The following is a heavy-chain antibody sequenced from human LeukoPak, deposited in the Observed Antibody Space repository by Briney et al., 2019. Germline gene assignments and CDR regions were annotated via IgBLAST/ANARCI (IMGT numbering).Heavy chain of an antibody. CDR3: ARGFEDRGVVVAATPRESDY. CDR1: GYSISSGYY. J-gene: IGHJ4*02. Sequence: SETLSLTWTVSGYSISSGYYWGWIRQPPGKGLEWIGSIYHSGSTYYNPSLKSRVTISVDTSKNQFSLKLSSVTAADTAVYYCARGFEDRGVVVAATPRESDYWGQGTLVTVSS. V-gene: IGHV4-38-2*02. D-gene: IGHD2-15*01. CDR2: IYHSGST.